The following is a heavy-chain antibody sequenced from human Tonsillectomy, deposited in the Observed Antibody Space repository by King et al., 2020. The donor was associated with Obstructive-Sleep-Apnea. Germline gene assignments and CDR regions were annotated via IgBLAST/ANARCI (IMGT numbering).Heavy chain of an antibody. Sequence: QLQESGPGLVKPSQTLSLTCTVSGGSISSGGYYWSWIRQHPGKGLEWIGYIYYSGSTYYNPSLKSRVTISVDTSKNQISLKLSSVTAADTAVYYCARAGDYYDSSGYYDFDYWGQGTLVTVSS. V-gene: IGHV4-31*03. CDR3: ARAGDYYDSSGYYDFDY. CDR2: IYYSGST. CDR1: GGSISSGGYY. J-gene: IGHJ4*02. D-gene: IGHD3-22*01.